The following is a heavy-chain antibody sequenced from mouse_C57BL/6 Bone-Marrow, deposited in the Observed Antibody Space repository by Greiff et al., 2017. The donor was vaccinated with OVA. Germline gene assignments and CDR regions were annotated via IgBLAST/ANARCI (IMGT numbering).Heavy chain of an antibody. CDR2: INPGSGGT. CDR1: GYAFTNYL. V-gene: IGHV1-54*01. CDR3: ARRVYYGSRYWYFDV. D-gene: IGHD1-1*01. J-gene: IGHJ1*03. Sequence: QVQLKQSGAELVRPGTSVKVSCKASGYAFTNYLIEWVKQRPGQGLEWIGVINPGSGGTNYNEKFKGKATLTADKSSSTAYMQLSSLTSEDSAVYFCARRVYYGSRYWYFDVWGTGTTVTVSS.